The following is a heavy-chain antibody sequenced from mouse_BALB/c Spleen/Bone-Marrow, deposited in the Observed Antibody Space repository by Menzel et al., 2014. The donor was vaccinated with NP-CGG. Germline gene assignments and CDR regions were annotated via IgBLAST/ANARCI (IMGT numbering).Heavy chain of an antibody. D-gene: IGHD2-3*01. J-gene: IGHJ3*01. CDR2: INPSNGRT. V-gene: IGHV1S81*02. CDR3: ARYDSPAWYAY. Sequence: QVQLKESGAELVKPGASVKLSCKASGYTFTSYWIHWVKLRPGQGLEWIGEINPSNGRTNYNEKFKNKATLTVDKSSSTAYIQRSSRTSEDSEIYYCARYDSPAWYAYWGQGTQVKVYA. CDR1: GYTFTSYW.